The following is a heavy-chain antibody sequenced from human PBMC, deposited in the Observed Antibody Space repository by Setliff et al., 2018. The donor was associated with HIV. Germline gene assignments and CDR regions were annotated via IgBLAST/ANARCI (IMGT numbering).Heavy chain of an antibody. CDR1: GNTFSSHY. D-gene: IGHD3-10*01. V-gene: IGHV1-46*01. J-gene: IGHJ6*03. Sequence: ASVKVSCKASGNTFSSHYMHWVRQAPGKGLEWMGLINPSGDITSYAEKFQGRVAMTRDTSTSTAYMELRSLRSDDTAVYYCARDLFTSGSDRSRQAGYYYYYYMDVWGKGTTVTVSS. CDR2: INPSGDIT. CDR3: ARDLFTSGSDRSRQAGYYYYYYMDV.